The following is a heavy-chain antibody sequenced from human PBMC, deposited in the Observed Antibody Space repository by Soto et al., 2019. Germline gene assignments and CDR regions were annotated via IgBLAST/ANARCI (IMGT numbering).Heavy chain of an antibody. CDR3: ASLPVVTATQFDY. J-gene: IGHJ4*02. Sequence: SSVKVSCKASGYTFTSYVIHWLRPAPGQRLEWMGWINAGNGNTKYSQKFQGRVTITRDTSASTAYMELNSLRAEDTAVYYCASLPVVTATQFDYWGQGTLVTVSS. CDR2: INAGNGNT. CDR1: GYTFTSYV. V-gene: IGHV1-3*01. D-gene: IGHD2-21*02.